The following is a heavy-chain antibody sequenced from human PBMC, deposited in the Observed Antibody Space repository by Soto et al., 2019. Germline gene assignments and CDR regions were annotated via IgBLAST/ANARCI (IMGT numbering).Heavy chain of an antibody. Sequence: PGESLNISCTASGYNFPGYWIGWVRQMPRKGLEWMGRIAPADSYTNYSPSFHGHVTMSVDRSTSTAYLQWGSLKASDTAMYYCVRVPIGHSDDSGYSDSWGQGTQVTVSS. CDR3: VRVPIGHSDDSGYSDS. D-gene: IGHD3-22*01. CDR2: IAPADSYT. CDR1: GYNFPGYW. J-gene: IGHJ5*01. V-gene: IGHV5-10-1*01.